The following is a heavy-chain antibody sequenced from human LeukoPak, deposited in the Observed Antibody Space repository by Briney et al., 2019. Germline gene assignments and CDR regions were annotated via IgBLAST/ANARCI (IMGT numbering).Heavy chain of an antibody. CDR2: IKSKGDGGTT. J-gene: IGHJ4*02. Sequence: GGSLRLSCAASGLTFTNAWMSWVRQAPGKGLEWIGRIKSKGDGGTTDYAAPVKGRFTISRDDSKNTLYLQMNSLKTEDTAVYYCAREPYGGTPYYFDYWGQGTLVTVSS. D-gene: IGHD4-23*01. CDR1: GLTFTNAW. V-gene: IGHV3-15*01. CDR3: AREPYGGTPYYFDY.